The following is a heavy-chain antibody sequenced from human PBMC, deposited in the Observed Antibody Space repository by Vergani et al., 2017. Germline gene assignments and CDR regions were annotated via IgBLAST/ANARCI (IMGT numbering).Heavy chain of an antibody. CDR1: GGSFSGYY. CDR2: INHSGST. CDR3: ARVTRYWGSRGFDY. J-gene: IGHJ4*02. D-gene: IGHD7-27*01. V-gene: IGHV4-34*01. Sequence: QVQLQQWGAGLLKPSETLSLTCAVYGGSFSGYYWSWIRQPPGKGLEWIGEINHSGSTNYNPSLKSRVTISVDTSKNQFSLKLSSVTAADTAVYYCARVTRYWGSRGFDYWGQGTLVTVSS.